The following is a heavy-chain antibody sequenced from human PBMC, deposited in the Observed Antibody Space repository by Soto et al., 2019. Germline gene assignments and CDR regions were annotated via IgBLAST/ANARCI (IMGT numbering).Heavy chain of an antibody. J-gene: IGHJ5*02. D-gene: IGHD3-3*01. CDR3: AHSPYYFSSASAYFDP. V-gene: IGHV2-5*01. CDR2: IYWNDDE. Sequence: SGPTLLNPTATLTLTCTFSGFSLSTSGEGVGWIRQPPGQALEWLAIIYWNDDERYSPSLSSRLTITKASSENQVVLTLTNMHPVDTATYYCAHSPYYFSSASAYFDPWGHGTLVTVSS. CDR1: GFSLSTSGEG.